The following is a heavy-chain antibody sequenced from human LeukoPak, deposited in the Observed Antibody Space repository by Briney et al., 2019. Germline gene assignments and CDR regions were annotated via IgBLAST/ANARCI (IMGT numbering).Heavy chain of an antibody. CDR3: ASRTWIQLWFEDY. D-gene: IGHD5-18*01. Sequence: SETLSLTCTVSGGSISSYYWSWIRQPPGKGLEWIGYIYYSGSTYYNPSLKSRVTISVDTSKNQFSLKLSSVTAADTAVYYCASRTWIQLWFEDYWGQGTLVTVSS. V-gene: IGHV4-59*04. CDR1: GGSISSYY. CDR2: IYYSGST. J-gene: IGHJ4*02.